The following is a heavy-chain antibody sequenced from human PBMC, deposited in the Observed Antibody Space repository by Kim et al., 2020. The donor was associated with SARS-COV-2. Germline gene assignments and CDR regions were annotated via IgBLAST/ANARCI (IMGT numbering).Heavy chain of an antibody. J-gene: IGHJ5*02. V-gene: IGHV4-39*01. D-gene: IGHD1-1*01. Sequence: SETLSLTCTVSGGSISSSSYYWGWIRQPPGKGLEWIGSIYYSGSTYYNPSLKSRVTISVDTSKNQFSLKLSSVTAADTAVYYCARHAYNWNDGGGWFDPWGQGTLVTVSS. CDR3: ARHAYNWNDGGGWFDP. CDR2: IYYSGST. CDR1: GGSISSSSYY.